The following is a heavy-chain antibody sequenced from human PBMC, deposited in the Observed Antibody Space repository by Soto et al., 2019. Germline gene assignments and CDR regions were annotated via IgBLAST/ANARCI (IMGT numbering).Heavy chain of an antibody. Sequence: ASVKVSCKASGGTFSSYAISWVRQAPGQGLEWMGGIIPIFGTANYAQKFQGRVTITADESTSTAYMELSSLRSEDTAVYYCARVGVVVVAATRYYYYYGMDVWGQGTTVTSP. V-gene: IGHV1-69*13. CDR3: ARVGVVVVAATRYYYYYGMDV. CDR1: GGTFSSYA. J-gene: IGHJ6*02. CDR2: IIPIFGTA. D-gene: IGHD2-15*01.